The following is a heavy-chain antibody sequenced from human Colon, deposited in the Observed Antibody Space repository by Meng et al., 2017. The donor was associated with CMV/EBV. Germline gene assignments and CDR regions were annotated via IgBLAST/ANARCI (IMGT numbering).Heavy chain of an antibody. CDR2: IKQDGSEK. V-gene: IGHV3-7*01. Sequence: GESLKISCAASGFTFSSYWMSWVRQAPGKGLEWVANIKQDGSEKYYVDSVKGRFTISRDNAKNSLYLQMSGLRAEDTAIYYCAGSESSNKFDYWGQGTLVTVSS. D-gene: IGHD6-6*01. J-gene: IGHJ4*02. CDR1: GFTFSSYW. CDR3: AGSESSNKFDY.